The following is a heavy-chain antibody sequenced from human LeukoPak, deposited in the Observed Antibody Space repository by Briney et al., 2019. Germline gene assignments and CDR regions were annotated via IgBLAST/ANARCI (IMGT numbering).Heavy chain of an antibody. CDR1: GGTFSSYA. Sequence: XXGGTFSSYAISWVRQAPGQGLEWMGRIIPIFGIANYAQKFQGRVTITADKSTSTAYMELSSLRSEDTAVYYCATCIAAAGTRWFDPWGQGTLVTVSS. CDR2: IIPIFGIA. J-gene: IGHJ5*02. D-gene: IGHD6-13*01. V-gene: IGHV1-69*04. CDR3: ATCIAAAGTRWFDP.